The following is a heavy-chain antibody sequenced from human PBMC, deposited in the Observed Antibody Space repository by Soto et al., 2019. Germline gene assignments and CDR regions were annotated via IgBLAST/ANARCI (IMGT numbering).Heavy chain of an antibody. J-gene: IGHJ4*02. V-gene: IGHV4-39*01. CDR2: TYYRRKP. CDR3: TINGDWSALDD. CDR1: GGSMDSTDFY. D-gene: IGHD2-21*01. Sequence: QLQLQASGPGLVKPSETLSLTCSVSGGSMDSTDFYWVWVRQPPGEGLAWIGSTYYRRKPYYNSSPRSRVTLTVDTTKNQSSLRLSPVPAADAAAYFCTINGDWSALDDWGQGTLVTVSS.